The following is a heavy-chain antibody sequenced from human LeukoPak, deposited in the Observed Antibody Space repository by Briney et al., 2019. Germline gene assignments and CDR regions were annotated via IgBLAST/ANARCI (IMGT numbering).Heavy chain of an antibody. Sequence: GGSLRLSCAASGFTVSSNYMSWVRQAPGKGLEWVSVIYSGGSTYYADSVKGRFTISRDNAKNSLYLQMNSLRDEDTAVYYCARERGLRFLEWLSLHFDYWGQGTLVTVSS. D-gene: IGHD3-3*01. CDR1: GFTVSSNY. V-gene: IGHV3-66*01. J-gene: IGHJ4*02. CDR2: IYSGGST. CDR3: ARERGLRFLEWLSLHFDY.